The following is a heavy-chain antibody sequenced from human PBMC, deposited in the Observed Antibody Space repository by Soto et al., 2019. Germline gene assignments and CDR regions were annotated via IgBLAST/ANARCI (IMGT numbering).Heavy chain of an antibody. CDR1: GFTFRSNF. D-gene: IGHD3-10*01. V-gene: IGHV3-53*01. CDR2: LYYGGTM. Sequence: EAQLVESGGTFVQPGGSLRLSCAASGFTFRSNFFTWVRQAPGRGLEWVSTLYYGGTMSYADSVKGRFTISRDDSKNTLFLQMNSMRAEDTAVYYCATESGEHSPSGTWGDAWGQGTMGTVSS. J-gene: IGHJ6*02. CDR3: ATESGEHSPSGTWGDA.